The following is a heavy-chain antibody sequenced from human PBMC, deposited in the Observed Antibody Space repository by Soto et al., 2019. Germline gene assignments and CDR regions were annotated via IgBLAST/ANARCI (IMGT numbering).Heavy chain of an antibody. D-gene: IGHD5-18*01. CDR3: AKGGGYSYGSLKYYYYGMDV. V-gene: IGHV3-30*18. CDR1: GFTFISYG. CDR2: ISYDGSNK. J-gene: IGHJ6*02. Sequence: PGGSLRLSCAASGFTFISYGMHWVRQAPGKGLEWVAVISYDGSNKYYADSVKGRFTISRDNSKNTLYLQMNSLRAEDTAVYYCAKGGGYSYGSLKYYYYGMDVWGQGTTVTVSS.